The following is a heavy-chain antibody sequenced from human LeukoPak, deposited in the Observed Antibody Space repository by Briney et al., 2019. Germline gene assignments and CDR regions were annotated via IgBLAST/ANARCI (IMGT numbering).Heavy chain of an antibody. CDR3: ARLLGTSTTYDY. J-gene: IGHJ4*02. V-gene: IGHV3-7*01. CDR2: INPDGSHR. CDR1: GFTFSTHW. Sequence: GGSLRVSCEASGFTFSTHWMSWVRQAPRKGLEWVASINPDGSHRYYLDSVMGRFTISRDDTKNSLYLQMYSLGAEDTAVYYCARLLGTSTTYDYWGQGTLVTVSS. D-gene: IGHD1-1*01.